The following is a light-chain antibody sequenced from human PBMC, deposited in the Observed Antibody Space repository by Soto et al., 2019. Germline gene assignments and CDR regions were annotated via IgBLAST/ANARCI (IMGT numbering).Light chain of an antibody. V-gene: IGKV3-20*01. CDR2: GAS. CDR3: QQYGSSPT. Sequence: EIVLTQSPGTLSLSPGERATLSCRASQSVSSSYLAWYQQKPGQAPRLLIYGASSRPTGIPDRFSGSGCGTDFTLTTSRQEPEDFAVYYCQQYGSSPTFGGGTKVEIK. CDR1: QSVSSSY. J-gene: IGKJ4*01.